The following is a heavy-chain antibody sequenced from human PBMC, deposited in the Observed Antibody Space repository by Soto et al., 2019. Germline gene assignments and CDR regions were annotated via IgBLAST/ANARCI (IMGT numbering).Heavy chain of an antibody. CDR3: ARGSGIVALPGELEDVKYDY. CDR2: INESGST. J-gene: IGHJ4*02. CDR1: GQSFSGHS. Sequence: QVQLQQWGAGLVKPSETLSLSCAVYGQSFSGHSWAWIRQPPGKGLEWIGEINESGSTYYNPSLMSRVTISTDTSKNQFSQKLSSVSAADTAAYFCARGSGIVALPGELEDVKYDYWGQGTLVNVSS. D-gene: IGHD1-1*01. V-gene: IGHV4-34*01.